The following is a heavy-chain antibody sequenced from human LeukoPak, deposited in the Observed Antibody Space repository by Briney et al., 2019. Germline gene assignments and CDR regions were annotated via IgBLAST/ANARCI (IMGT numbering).Heavy chain of an antibody. D-gene: IGHD3-22*01. CDR3: ARSPTMIVVATEFDI. CDR1: GGSISSYY. Sequence: SETLSLTCTVSGGSISSYYWSWIRQPPGKGLEWIGYIYYSGSTNYNPSLKSRVTISVDTSKNQLSLKLSSVTAADTAVYYCARSPTMIVVATEFDIWGQGTMVTVSS. CDR2: IYYSGST. J-gene: IGHJ3*02. V-gene: IGHV4-59*01.